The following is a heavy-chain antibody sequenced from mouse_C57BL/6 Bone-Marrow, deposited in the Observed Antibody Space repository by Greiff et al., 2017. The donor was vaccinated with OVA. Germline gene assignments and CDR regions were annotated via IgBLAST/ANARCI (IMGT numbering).Heavy chain of an antibody. CDR1: GFNIKDYY. V-gene: IGHV14-2*01. CDR2: IDPEDGEP. J-gene: IGHJ1*03. D-gene: IGHD2-3*01. Sequence: EVQLQQSGAELVKPGASVKLSCTASGFNIKDYYMHWVKQRTEQGLEWIGRIDPEDGEPKYAPKFQGKATITADTSSNTAYLQLSSLTSEDTAVYYCARTYDGYYDWYFDVWGTGTTVTVSA. CDR3: ARTYDGYYDWYFDV.